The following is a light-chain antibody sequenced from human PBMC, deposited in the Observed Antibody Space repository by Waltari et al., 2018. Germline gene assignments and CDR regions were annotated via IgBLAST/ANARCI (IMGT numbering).Light chain of an antibody. Sequence: DIVLSQSPATLSLSPWERATLSCRASPSVSRYLAWYQQKPGQAPRLLIYDASNRATGIPVRFSGSGSGTDFTLTISSLGPEDFAVYYCLQHSNWPRFTFGPGTKVDIK. CDR1: PSVSRY. V-gene: IGKV3-11*01. J-gene: IGKJ3*01. CDR2: DAS. CDR3: LQHSNWPRFT.